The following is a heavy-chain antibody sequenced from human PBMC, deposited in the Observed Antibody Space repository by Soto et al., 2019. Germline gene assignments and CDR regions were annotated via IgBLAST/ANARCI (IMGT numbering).Heavy chain of an antibody. D-gene: IGHD3-10*01. CDR2: VFSSGAT. V-gene: IGHV4-4*07. CDR1: GGSINTYY. CDR3: ARVPQRGHNIYSGIMDV. Sequence: PSETLSLTCTVSGGSINTYYWNWIRQPAGKGLEWIGRVFSSGATSHNPSLNGRVTMSVDMSKSQFSLRLSSVTAADTAVYYCARVPQRGHNIYSGIMDVWGRGSTVT. J-gene: IGHJ6*02.